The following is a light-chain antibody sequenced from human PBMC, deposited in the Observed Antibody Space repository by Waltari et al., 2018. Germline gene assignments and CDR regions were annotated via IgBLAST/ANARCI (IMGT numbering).Light chain of an antibody. Sequence: QSALTQPASVSGSPGQSITLSCTGTSSDVGAYNYVSWYQQHPGKAPKLMIYDVSNRPSGVSNRFSGSKSGNTASLTISGLQAEDEADYYCSSYIDSSTLELFGGGTSLTVL. CDR1: SSDVGAYNY. J-gene: IGLJ2*01. CDR3: SSYIDSSTLEL. V-gene: IGLV2-14*03. CDR2: DVS.